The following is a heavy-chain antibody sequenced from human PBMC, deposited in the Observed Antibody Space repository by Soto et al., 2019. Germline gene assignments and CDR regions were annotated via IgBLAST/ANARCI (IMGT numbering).Heavy chain of an antibody. Sequence: SETLSLTCAVSSGSISSSNWWSWVRQPPGKGLEWIGEIYHSGSTNYNPSLKSRVTISVDKSKNQFSLKLSSVTAADTAVYYCARVPEEYCSGGSCSPQVGFDPWGQGTLVTVSS. V-gene: IGHV4-4*02. CDR1: SGSISSSNW. CDR2: IYHSGST. CDR3: ARVPEEYCSGGSCSPQVGFDP. D-gene: IGHD2-15*01. J-gene: IGHJ5*02.